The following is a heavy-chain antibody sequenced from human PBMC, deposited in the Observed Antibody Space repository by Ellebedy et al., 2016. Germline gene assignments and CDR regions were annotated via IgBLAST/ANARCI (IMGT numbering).Heavy chain of an antibody. Sequence: SLKISXAASGFSFDDYAMHWVRQAPGKGLEWVSGISWNSGSIGYVDSVKGRFTISRDNAKNSLYLQMNSLRAEDTALYYCAKDRGTSIYYSYMDVWGKGTTVTVSS. CDR3: AKDRGTSIYYSYMDV. V-gene: IGHV3-9*01. CDR2: ISWNSGSI. CDR1: GFSFDDYA. J-gene: IGHJ6*03.